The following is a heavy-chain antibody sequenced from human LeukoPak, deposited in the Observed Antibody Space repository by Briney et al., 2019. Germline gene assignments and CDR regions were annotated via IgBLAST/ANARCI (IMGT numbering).Heavy chain of an antibody. D-gene: IGHD6-19*01. CDR2: IYSGGST. J-gene: IGHJ6*02. Sequence: GGSLRLSCAASGFTVSSNYMSWVRQAPGKGLEWVSVIYSGGSTYYADSVKGRFTISRDNSKSTLYLQMNSLRAQDTAVYYCARAAVYYYYYGMDVWGQGTTVTVSS. CDR1: GFTVSSNY. V-gene: IGHV3-53*01. CDR3: ARAAVYYYYYGMDV.